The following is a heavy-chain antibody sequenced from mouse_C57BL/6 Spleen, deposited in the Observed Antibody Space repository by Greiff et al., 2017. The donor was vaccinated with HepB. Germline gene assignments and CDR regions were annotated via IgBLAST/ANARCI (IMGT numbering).Heavy chain of an antibody. J-gene: IGHJ4*01. CDR2: IWTGGGT. V-gene: IGHV2-9-1*01. CDR1: GFSLTSYA. Sequence: VKLVESGPGLVAPSQSLSITCTVSGFSLTSYAISWVRQPPGKGLEWLGVIWTGGGTNYNSALKSRLSISKDNSKSQVFLKMNSLQTDDTARYYCARNVGNYDYDGYAMDYWGQGTSVTVSS. CDR3: ARNVGNYDYDGYAMDY. D-gene: IGHD2-4*01.